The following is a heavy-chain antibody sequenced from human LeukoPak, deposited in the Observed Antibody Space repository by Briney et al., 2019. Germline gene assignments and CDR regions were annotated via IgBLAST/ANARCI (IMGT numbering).Heavy chain of an antibody. CDR2: INSDGSST. CDR1: GFTFSSYW. V-gene: IGHV3-74*01. D-gene: IGHD2-15*01. CDR3: AREGLQSGAFDI. Sequence: PGGSLRLSCAASGFTFSSYWMHWVRQAPGKGLVWVSRINSDGSSTSYADSVKGRFTISRDDAKNSLYLQMNSLRAEDTAVYYCAREGLQSGAFDIWGQGTMVTVSS. J-gene: IGHJ3*02.